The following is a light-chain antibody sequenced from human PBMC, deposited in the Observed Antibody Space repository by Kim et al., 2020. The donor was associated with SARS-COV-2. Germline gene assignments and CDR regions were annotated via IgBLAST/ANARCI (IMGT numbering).Light chain of an antibody. Sequence: RVTISCTGSSSNIGAGYDVHWYQQLPGTAPKLLIYGNSHRPSGVPDRFSGSKSGTSASLAITGLQAEDEADYYCQSYDSSLSGSVVFGGGTQLTVL. CDR2: GNS. CDR3: QSYDSSLSGSVV. V-gene: IGLV1-40*01. J-gene: IGLJ2*01. CDR1: SSNIGAGYD.